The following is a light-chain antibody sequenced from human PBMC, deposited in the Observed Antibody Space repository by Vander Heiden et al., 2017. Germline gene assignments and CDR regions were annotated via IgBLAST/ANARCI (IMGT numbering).Light chain of an antibody. CDR2: DNI. CDR1: TSTIGEGYD. J-gene: IGLJ2*01. Sequence: TISGTGSTSTIGEGYDVHGYQQLPGTAPKLLIYDNINRPSGVPDRFSGSKSGTSASLAITGLQAEDEADYYCQSYDSSLGGHVVFGGGTKLTVL. V-gene: IGLV1-40*01. CDR3: QSYDSSLGGHVV.